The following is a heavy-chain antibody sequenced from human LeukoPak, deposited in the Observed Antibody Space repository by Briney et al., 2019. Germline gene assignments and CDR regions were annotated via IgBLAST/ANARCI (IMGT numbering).Heavy chain of an antibody. Sequence: PGGSLRLSCAASGFTFDDYAMHWVRQAPGKGLEWVSLISWDGGSTYYADSVKGRFTISRDNSKNSLYLQMNSLRAEDTALYYCAKDGRYYGSGISYMDVWGKGTTVTVSS. D-gene: IGHD3-10*01. CDR3: AKDGRYYGSGISYMDV. V-gene: IGHV3-43D*03. CDR2: ISWDGGST. CDR1: GFTFDDYA. J-gene: IGHJ6*03.